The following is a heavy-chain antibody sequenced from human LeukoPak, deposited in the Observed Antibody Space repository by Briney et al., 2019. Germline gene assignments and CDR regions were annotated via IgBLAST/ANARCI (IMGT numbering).Heavy chain of an antibody. CDR1: GGSISSTNW. J-gene: IGHJ4*02. Sequence: SGTLSLTCGVSGGSISSTNWWTWVRQPPGEGLEWIGEVHLSGRTYYNPSLKSRVTISVDTSKNQFSLKLSSVTAADTAVYYCARGRRITMVRGVRGFDYWGQGTLVTVSS. V-gene: IGHV4-4*02. D-gene: IGHD3-10*01. CDR2: VHLSGRT. CDR3: ARGRRITMVRGVRGFDY.